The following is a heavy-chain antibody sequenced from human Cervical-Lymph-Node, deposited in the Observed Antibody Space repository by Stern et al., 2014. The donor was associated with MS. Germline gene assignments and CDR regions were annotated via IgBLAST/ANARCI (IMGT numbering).Heavy chain of an antibody. CDR3: AHRRGVFGFYP. J-gene: IGHJ5*02. D-gene: IGHD3-10*01. V-gene: IGHV2-5*02. CDR2: FYWDDDK. Sequence: ESGPTVVQPTQTLTLTCTFSGFSLNTNGVAVGWIRQPPGKALEWLALFYWDDDKRYSPSLKTRLTITKDTSKNQVVLTMTNVDPLDTGTYYCAHRRGVFGFYPWGQGTLVTVSS. CDR1: GFSLNTNGVA.